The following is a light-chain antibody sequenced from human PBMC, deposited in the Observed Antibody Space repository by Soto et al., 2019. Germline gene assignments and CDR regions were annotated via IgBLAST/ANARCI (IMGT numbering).Light chain of an antibody. Sequence: ELTQPPSLSVAPGQTARISCGGNNIGSKTVHWYQQKPGRAPVLIIYDDSDRPSGIPERFSGSNSGNTATLTIIRVEAGDEADYYCQVWDTSSVHYVFGTGTKVTVL. CDR1: NIGSKT. J-gene: IGLJ1*01. CDR2: DDS. CDR3: QVWDTSSVHYV. V-gene: IGLV3-21*02.